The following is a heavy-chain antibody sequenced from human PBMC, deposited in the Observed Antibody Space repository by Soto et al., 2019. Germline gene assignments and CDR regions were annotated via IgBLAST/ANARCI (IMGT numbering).Heavy chain of an antibody. CDR1: GFTFTDHY. D-gene: IGHD2-2*01. J-gene: IGHJ4*02. CDR3: VICGVNHKLVEY. V-gene: IGHV3-11*06. CDR2: SSNSGSFT. Sequence: GRSLRLCCAASGFTFTDHYMSWIRQAPAKGLEWIGYSSNSGSFTRYADSVGGRLSISRDNAKISLHRQINSMRADDTAIYDCVICGVNHKLVEYWGQGALVTVSS.